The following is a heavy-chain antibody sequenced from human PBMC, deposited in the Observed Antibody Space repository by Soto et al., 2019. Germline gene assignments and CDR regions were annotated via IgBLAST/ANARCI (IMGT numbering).Heavy chain of an antibody. CDR2: IIPIFGTA. V-gene: IGHV1-69*13. J-gene: IGHJ6*02. Sequence: GASVKVSCKASGGTFSSYAISWVRQAPGQGLEWMGGIIPIFGTANYAQKFQGRVTITADESTSTAYMELSSLRSEDTAVYYCARGISSSDVRYYYYGMDVWGQGTTVTVS. CDR1: GGTFSSYA. CDR3: ARGISSSDVRYYYYGMDV. D-gene: IGHD6-6*01.